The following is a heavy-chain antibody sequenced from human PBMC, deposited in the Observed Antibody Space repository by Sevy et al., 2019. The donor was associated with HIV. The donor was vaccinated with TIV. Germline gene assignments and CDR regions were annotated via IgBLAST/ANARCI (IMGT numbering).Heavy chain of an antibody. CDR1: GFIVTSNY. V-gene: IGHV3-53*01. CDR2: IHGGGTT. Sequence: GGSLRLSCAASGFIVTSNYMSWVRQAPGKGLEGVSVIHGGGTTQYADSVKGRFTITRDNSKNTLYLQMNTLRAEDTAVYYCTRTPIGNYVDYFDYWGQGTLVTVSS. CDR3: TRTPIGNYVDYFDY. D-gene: IGHD1-7*01. J-gene: IGHJ4*02.